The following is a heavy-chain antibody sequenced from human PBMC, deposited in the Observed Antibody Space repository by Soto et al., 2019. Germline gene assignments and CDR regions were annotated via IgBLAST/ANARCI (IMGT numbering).Heavy chain of an antibody. CDR1: GYTFTGYY. J-gene: IGHJ4*02. V-gene: IGHV1-2*04. Sequence: ASVKVSCKASGYTFTGYYMHWVRQAPGQGLEWMGWINPNSGGTNYAQKFQGWVTMTRDTSISTAYMELSRLRSDDTAVYYCARDGAPYCSSTSCYVFSDYWGQGTLVTAPQ. CDR3: ARDGAPYCSSTSCYVFSDY. D-gene: IGHD2-2*01. CDR2: INPNSGGT.